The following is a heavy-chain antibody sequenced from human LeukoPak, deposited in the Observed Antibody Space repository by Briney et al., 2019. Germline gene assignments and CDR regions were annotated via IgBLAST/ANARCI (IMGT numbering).Heavy chain of an antibody. J-gene: IGHJ4*02. CDR3: ARGNAVIPAALDY. CDR1: GHTFTDYY. D-gene: IGHD2-2*01. Sequence: ASVKVSCKPSGHTFTDYYMHWVRQAPGQGLEWMGWINPNSGGTNYVQKFQGRVTMTRDTSISTAYMELSSLRSDDTAVYYCARGNAVIPAALDYWGQGTLVTVSS. CDR2: INPNSGGT. V-gene: IGHV1-2*02.